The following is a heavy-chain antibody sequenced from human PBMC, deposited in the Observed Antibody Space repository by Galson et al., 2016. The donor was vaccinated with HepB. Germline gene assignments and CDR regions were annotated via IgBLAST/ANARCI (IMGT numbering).Heavy chain of an antibody. CDR3: AKDLGFLEWLFFDSYYYYGMDV. CDR1: GFTFSSYA. D-gene: IGHD3-3*01. Sequence: SLRLSCAASGFTFSSYAMSWVHQAPGKGLEWVSAISGCGGSTYYADSVKGRFTISRDYSKNTLYLQMNSLRAEDTAVYYCAKDLGFLEWLFFDSYYYYGMDVWGQGTTDTVSS. CDR2: ISGCGGST. V-gene: IGHV3-23*01. J-gene: IGHJ6*02.